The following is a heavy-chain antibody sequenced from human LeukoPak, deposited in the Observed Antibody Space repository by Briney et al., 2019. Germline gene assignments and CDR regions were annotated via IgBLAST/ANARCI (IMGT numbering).Heavy chain of an antibody. CDR2: IRYDGSNK. J-gene: IGHJ4*02. CDR1: GFTFSSYG. Sequence: QPGGSLRLSCAASGFTFSSYGMHWVRQAPGKGLEWVAFIRYDGSNKYYADSVKGRFTISRDNSKNTLYLQMNSLRAEDTAVYYCAKPMVRWNDVGYWGQGTLVTVSS. D-gene: IGHD1-1*01. V-gene: IGHV3-30*02. CDR3: AKPMVRWNDVGY.